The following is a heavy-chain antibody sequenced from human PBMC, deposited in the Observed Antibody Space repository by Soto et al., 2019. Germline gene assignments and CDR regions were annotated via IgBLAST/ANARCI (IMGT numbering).Heavy chain of an antibody. CDR3: ATSRGYSGYDGWYDP. CDR2: INPHSGAT. V-gene: IGHV1-2*02. J-gene: IGHJ5*02. Sequence: QLVQSGAEVRKPGASVKVSCKASGYTFTDYFIHWVRQAPGQGLDWMGWINPHSGATDYAQRFPGRVTLTRDTCISTVYMELSSLSSDDTAVFYCATSRGYSGYDGWYDPWGQGTLVIVSS. D-gene: IGHD5-12*01. CDR1: GYTFTDYF.